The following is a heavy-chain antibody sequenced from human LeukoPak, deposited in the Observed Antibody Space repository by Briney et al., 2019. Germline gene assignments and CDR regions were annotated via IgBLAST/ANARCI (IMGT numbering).Heavy chain of an antibody. CDR1: GFIFSSYW. Sequence: PGGSLRLSCAASGFIFSSYWMHWVRQAPGKGLVWVSRINSDGSSTSYADSVKGRFTISRDNAKNTLYLQMNSLRAEDTAVYYCARDQQYSYIDYWGQGTLVTVSS. J-gene: IGHJ4*02. D-gene: IGHD5-18*01. V-gene: IGHV3-74*01. CDR3: ARDQQYSYIDY. CDR2: INSDGSST.